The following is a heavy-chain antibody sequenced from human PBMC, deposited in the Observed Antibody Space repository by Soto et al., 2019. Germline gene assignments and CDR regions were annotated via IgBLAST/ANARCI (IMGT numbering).Heavy chain of an antibody. V-gene: IGHV4-59*01. CDR1: GGSISGYY. CDR2: SSYSGST. CDR3: ARDSRPYYGWDAFDI. D-gene: IGHD3-10*01. J-gene: IGHJ3*02. Sequence: QVQLQESGPGLVKPSETLSLTCTVSGGSISGYYWSWIRQPPGKGLEWIGYSSYSGSTNYNPSLKSRVTISVDTSKNQFSLKLSSVTAADTAVYYCARDSRPYYGWDAFDIWGQGTMVTVSS.